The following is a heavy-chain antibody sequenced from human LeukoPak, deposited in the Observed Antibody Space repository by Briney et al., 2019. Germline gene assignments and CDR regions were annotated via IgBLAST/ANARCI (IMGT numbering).Heavy chain of an antibody. Sequence: GASVKVSCKASGYTFTRYGISWVRQAPGQGREWMGWISAYNGNTNYAQKLQGRVTMTTDTSTSTAYMELRSLRSDNTAVYYCARVATIGGYYFDYWGQGTLVTVSS. CDR2: ISAYNGNT. J-gene: IGHJ4*02. V-gene: IGHV1-18*01. CDR1: GYTFTRYG. D-gene: IGHD5-12*01. CDR3: ARVATIGGYYFDY.